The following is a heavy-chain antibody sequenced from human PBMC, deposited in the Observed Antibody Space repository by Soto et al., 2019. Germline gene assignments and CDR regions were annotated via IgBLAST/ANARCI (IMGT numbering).Heavy chain of an antibody. D-gene: IGHD2-2*03. V-gene: IGHV3-30*18. CDR3: AKDRGYCSISSCYEFDQ. J-gene: IGHJ4*02. Sequence: PGGSLRLSCAASGFSFSSYGMHWVRQAPGKGLEWLALISYDASNKYYADSVKGRFTISRDNSKNTLDLQMNSLRPEDTAVYYCAKDRGYCSISSCYEFDQWGQGTLVTVSS. CDR1: GFSFSSYG. CDR2: ISYDASNK.